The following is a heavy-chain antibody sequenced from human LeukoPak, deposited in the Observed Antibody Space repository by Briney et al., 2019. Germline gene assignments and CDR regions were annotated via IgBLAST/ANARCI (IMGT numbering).Heavy chain of an antibody. CDR3: ARVDSGHDYGPS. Sequence: ASVKVSCKASGYTFTSYYMHWVRQVPGQGLEWMGQINPNRGDTDYAQKFQGRVIMTRDTSISTAYMEVSRLRSDDTAVYYCARVDSGHDYGPSWGQGTTVTVSS. D-gene: IGHD5-12*01. J-gene: IGHJ3*01. CDR1: GYTFTSYY. CDR2: INPNRGDT. V-gene: IGHV1-2*06.